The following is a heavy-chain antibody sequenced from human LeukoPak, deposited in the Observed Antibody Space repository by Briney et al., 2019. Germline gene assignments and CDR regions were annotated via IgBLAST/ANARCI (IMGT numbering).Heavy chain of an antibody. CDR3: ASSYYYDSSGYYGVY. J-gene: IGHJ4*02. V-gene: IGHV4-30-4*01. CDR2: IYYSGST. CDR1: GGSISSGDYY. Sequence: SETLSLTCTVSGGSISSGDYYWSWIRQPPGKGLEWIGYIYYSGSTYYNPSLKSRVTISVDTSKNQFSLKLSSVTAADTAVYYCASSYYYDSSGYYGVYWGQGTLVTVSS. D-gene: IGHD3-22*01.